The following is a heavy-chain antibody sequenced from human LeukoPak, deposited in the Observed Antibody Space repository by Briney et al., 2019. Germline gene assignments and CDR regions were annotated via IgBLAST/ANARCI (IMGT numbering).Heavy chain of an antibody. Sequence: PGGSLRLSCAASGLTFSRYWTHWVRQAPGKGLVWVSRINTDGSSTAYADSVKGRFTISRDNAKNTLYLQMNSLRAEDTAVYYCARSPAGRYDFDYWGQGTLVTVSS. CDR2: INTDGSST. J-gene: IGHJ4*02. D-gene: IGHD2-2*01. CDR3: ARSPAGRYDFDY. CDR1: GLTFSRYW. V-gene: IGHV3-74*01.